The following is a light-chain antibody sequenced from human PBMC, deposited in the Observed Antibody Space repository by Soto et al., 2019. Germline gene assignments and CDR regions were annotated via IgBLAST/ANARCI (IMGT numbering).Light chain of an antibody. CDR2: GTS. J-gene: IGKJ1*01. CDR3: QQYGSSSWT. Sequence: EIVLTQSPGTLSLSPGERATLSCRASQSVSSSYLAWYQQKPSQAPRLLIYGTSSRATAIPDRFSGNGSGTDFILTISRLEPEDFAVYYCQQYGSSSWTFGQGTKV. CDR1: QSVSSSY. V-gene: IGKV3-20*01.